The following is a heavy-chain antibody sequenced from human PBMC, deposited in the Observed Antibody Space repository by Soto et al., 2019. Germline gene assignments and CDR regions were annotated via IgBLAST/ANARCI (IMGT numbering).Heavy chain of an antibody. J-gene: IGHJ4*01. CDR2: IRSKDYGGAA. V-gene: IGHV3-49*03. CDR1: GFTFGDYG. Sequence: GGSLRLSCTASGFTFGDYGMSWFRQAPGRGLEWLGFIRSKDYGGAAEYAASVKGRFTISRDDSKSIAYLQMNSLKTEDTAMYYCTRPYAVTTIYFFTYWGQGTLVTVSS. CDR3: TRPYAVTTIYFFTY. D-gene: IGHD4-17*01.